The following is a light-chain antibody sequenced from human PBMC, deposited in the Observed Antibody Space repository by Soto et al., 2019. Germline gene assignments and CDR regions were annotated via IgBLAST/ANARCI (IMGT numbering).Light chain of an antibody. CDR2: LDSDGSH. J-gene: IGLJ2*01. CDR1: SGHSSYA. V-gene: IGLV4-69*01. CDR3: QTWGTGIHVV. Sequence: QSVLTQSPSASASLGASVKLTCTLSSGHSSYAIAWHQQQPEKGPRYLMKLDSDGSHTKGDAIPDRFSGSSSGAERYLTXXXXXXXXXXXXYCQTWGTGIHVVFGGGTKLTV.